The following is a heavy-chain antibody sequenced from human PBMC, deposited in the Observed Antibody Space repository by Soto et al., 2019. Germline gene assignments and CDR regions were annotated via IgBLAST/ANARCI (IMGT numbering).Heavy chain of an antibody. V-gene: IGHV3-74*01. Sequence: EVRLVESEGGLVQPGGSLSLSCAASGFTFSYYWMHWVRQAPGQGLLWVSRIHSDGSSTTYADSVKGQFTISRDNAKNTVSLQMNSLRFEDTGLYFCARGDKGAFDLWGQGTMVTVSS. CDR1: GFTFSYYW. CDR3: ARGDKGAFDL. D-gene: IGHD2-21*02. CDR2: IHSDGSST. J-gene: IGHJ3*01.